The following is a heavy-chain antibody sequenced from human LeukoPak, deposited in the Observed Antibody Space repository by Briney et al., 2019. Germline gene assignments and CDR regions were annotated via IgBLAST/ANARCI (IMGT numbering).Heavy chain of an antibody. Sequence: PGGSLRLSCEASGFTFSDFDMNWVRQAPGEGLEWLSYISRGSGTVYYADSVKGRFTISRDNAKNSLYLQMNTLRDEDTAMYYCATEGRSYSPGYWGQGTLVTVSS. J-gene: IGHJ4*02. CDR3: ATEGRSYSPGY. D-gene: IGHD3-10*01. V-gene: IGHV3-48*02. CDR1: GFTFSDFD. CDR2: ISRGSGTV.